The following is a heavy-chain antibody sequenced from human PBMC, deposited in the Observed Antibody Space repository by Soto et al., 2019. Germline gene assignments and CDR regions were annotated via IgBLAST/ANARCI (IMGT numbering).Heavy chain of an antibody. J-gene: IGHJ4*02. D-gene: IGHD3-10*01. CDR3: ARSGRYYGSGSYPPFDY. CDR2: IYYSGGT. CDR1: GGSISSYY. V-gene: IGHV4-59*01. Sequence: SETLSLTCTVSGGSISSYYWSWIRQPPGKGLEWIGYIYYSGGTNYNPSLESRATISVDMSKNQFSLKLTSVTAADTAVYSCARSGRYYGSGSYPPFDYWGQGILVNVSS.